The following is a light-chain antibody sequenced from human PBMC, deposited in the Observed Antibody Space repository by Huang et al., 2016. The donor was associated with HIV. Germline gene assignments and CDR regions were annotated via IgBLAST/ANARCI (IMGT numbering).Light chain of an antibody. V-gene: IGKV3-15*01. J-gene: IGKJ3*01. CDR3: QQNNNWPPLFT. Sequence: EIVMTQSPATLSASPGERATLSCRASQSVSSNLAWYQQKPGQAPRPLIYGASTRATGIPARFSGSGSGTEFTLTISSLQSEDFAVYYCQQNNNWPPLFTFGPGTKVDIK. CDR1: QSVSSN. CDR2: GAS.